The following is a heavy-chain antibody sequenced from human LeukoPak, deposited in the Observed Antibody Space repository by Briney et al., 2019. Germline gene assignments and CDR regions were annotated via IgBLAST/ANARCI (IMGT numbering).Heavy chain of an antibody. Sequence: PGGSLRLSCVASGFTFSDYYMSWIRQAPGKGLEWVSYISSSGSTIYYADSVKGRFTISRDNAKNSLYLQMNSLRAEDTAVYYCARDFRGHPQYYYGSGSSEIDYWGQGTLVTVSS. V-gene: IGHV3-11*04. CDR2: ISSSGSTI. D-gene: IGHD3-10*01. CDR1: GFTFSDYY. J-gene: IGHJ4*02. CDR3: ARDFRGHPQYYYGSGSSEIDY.